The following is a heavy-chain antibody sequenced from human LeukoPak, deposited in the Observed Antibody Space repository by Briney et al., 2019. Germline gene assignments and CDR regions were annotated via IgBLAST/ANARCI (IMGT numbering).Heavy chain of an antibody. CDR1: GGTFSSYA. CDR3: AREHRWLQSMSEYFQH. V-gene: IGHV1-69*05. J-gene: IGHJ1*01. Sequence: SVKASCKASGGTFSSYAISWVRQAPGQGLEWMGRIIPIFGTANYAQKFQGRVTITTDESTSTAYMELSSLRSEDTAVYYCAREHRWLQSMSEYFQHWGQGTLVTVSS. CDR2: IIPIFGTA. D-gene: IGHD5-24*01.